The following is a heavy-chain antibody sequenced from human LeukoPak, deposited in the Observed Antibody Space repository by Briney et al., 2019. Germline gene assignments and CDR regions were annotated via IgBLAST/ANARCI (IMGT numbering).Heavy chain of an antibody. CDR1: GYTFTSYY. V-gene: IGHV1-46*03. J-gene: IGHJ3*02. CDR3: ARADRGGYCSGGSCFLPDAFDI. CDR2: INPSGGST. D-gene: IGHD2-15*01. Sequence: ASVTVSFKASGYTFTSYYMHWVRQAPGQGLEWMGIINPSGGSTSYAQKFQGRVTTTRDTSTSTVYMELSSLRSEDTAVYYCARADRGGYCSGGSCFLPDAFDIWGQGTMVTVSS.